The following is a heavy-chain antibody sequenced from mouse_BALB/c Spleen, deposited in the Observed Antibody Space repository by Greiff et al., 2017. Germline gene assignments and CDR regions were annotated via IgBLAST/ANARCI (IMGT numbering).Heavy chain of an antibody. J-gene: IGHJ2*01. CDR2: IYPSDSYT. CDR1: GYTFTSYW. V-gene: IGHV1-69*02. Sequence: VQLQQPGAELVRPGASVKLSCKASGYTFTSYWINWVKQRPGQGLEWIGNIYPSDSYTNYNQKFKEKATLTVDKSSSKAYMQLSSPTSEDSAVYYCHQVVDYWGQGTTLTVSS. CDR3: HQVVDY.